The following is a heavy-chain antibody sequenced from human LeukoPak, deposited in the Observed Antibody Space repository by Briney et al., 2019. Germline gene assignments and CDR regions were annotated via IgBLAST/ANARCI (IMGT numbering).Heavy chain of an antibody. CDR2: INPNSGGT. CDR1: GYTFTGYY. CDR3: ARGRVAATRSHYYYYYYMDV. Sequence: ASVKVSCKASGYTFTGYYMHWVRQAPGQGLEWMGWINPNSGGTNYAQKFQGRVTMTRDTSIGTAYMELSRLRSDDTAVYYCARGRVAATRSHYYYYYYMDVWGKGTTVTISS. J-gene: IGHJ6*03. V-gene: IGHV1-2*02. D-gene: IGHD2-15*01.